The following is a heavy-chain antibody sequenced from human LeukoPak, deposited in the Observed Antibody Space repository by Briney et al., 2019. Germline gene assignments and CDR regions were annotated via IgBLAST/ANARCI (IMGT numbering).Heavy chain of an antibody. V-gene: IGHV3-74*01. CDR1: GFSFSRYW. J-gene: IGHJ4*02. CDR3: AKGASVTLTSEYFDY. Sequence: GRSLRLSCAASGFSFSRYWMHWVRQAPGKGPVWVSYIDTEGSTTRYADSVKGRFTISRDNAKNSLYLQMNSLSGEDMALYYCAKGASVTLTSEYFDYWGQGTLVTVSS. D-gene: IGHD1-1*01. CDR2: IDTEGSTT.